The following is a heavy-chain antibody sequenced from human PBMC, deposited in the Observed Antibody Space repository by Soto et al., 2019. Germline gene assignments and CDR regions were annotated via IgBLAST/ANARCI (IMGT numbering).Heavy chain of an antibody. CDR1: GFTFTKYW. CDR2: IKQDGSEK. Sequence: EVQLVESGGGLVQPGGSLRLSCETSGFTFTKYWMSWVRQVPGKGLEWVANIKQDGSEKYYLDSVKGRFTISRDNAKNSLDLQMTSLRAEDAAVYYCVWDHMRDWGQGTLVTVSS. J-gene: IGHJ1*01. V-gene: IGHV3-7*04. CDR3: VWDHMRD.